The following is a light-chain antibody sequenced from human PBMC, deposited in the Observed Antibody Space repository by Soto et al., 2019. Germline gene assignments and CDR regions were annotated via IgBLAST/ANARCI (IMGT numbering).Light chain of an antibody. CDR1: QSISSW. V-gene: IGKV1-5*03. CDR2: KAS. Sequence: DIQMTQSPSTLPASVGDRVTITCRASQSISSWLAWYQQKPGKAPKLLIYKASSLESGVPSRFSGSGSGTEFTLTISSLQPDDFATYYCQQYNSYWTCGQGTRWIS. J-gene: IGKJ1*01. CDR3: QQYNSYWT.